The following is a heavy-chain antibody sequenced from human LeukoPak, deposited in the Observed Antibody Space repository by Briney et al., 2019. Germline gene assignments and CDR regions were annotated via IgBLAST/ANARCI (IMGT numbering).Heavy chain of an antibody. CDR2: ISQDGSEK. CDR3: ARNVRAAHFDY. V-gene: IGHV3-7*02. Sequence: GGSLRLSCAASGFTFSRYWMTWVRQAPGQGLEWVASISQDGSEKRYSDSVKGRFTISRDNAKNSVSLQMNSLRAEDTAVYYCARNVRAAHFDYWGQGTLVTVS. D-gene: IGHD6-6*01. J-gene: IGHJ4*02. CDR1: GFTFSRYW.